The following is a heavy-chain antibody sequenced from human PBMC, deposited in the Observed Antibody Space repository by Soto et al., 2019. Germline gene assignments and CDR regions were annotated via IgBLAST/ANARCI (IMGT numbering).Heavy chain of an antibody. CDR1: GFAFSNYG. D-gene: IGHD6-6*01. Sequence: QVQLVESGGGVVQPGRSLRLSCATSGFAFSNYGMHWVRQAPGKGLEWVALIWYDGSNKYYADSVKGRFTISRDNSKNTLYLQVNSLRAEDKAVYYCAGSPPGVAGRYYFDYWGQGTLVTVSS. J-gene: IGHJ4*02. CDR2: IWYDGSNK. V-gene: IGHV3-33*01. CDR3: AGSPPGVAGRYYFDY.